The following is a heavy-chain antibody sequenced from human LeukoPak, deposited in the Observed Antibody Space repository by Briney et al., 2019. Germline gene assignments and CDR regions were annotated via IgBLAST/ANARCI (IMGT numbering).Heavy chain of an antibody. J-gene: IGHJ4*02. Sequence: QSGGSLRLSCAASGFTFSSYAMSWVRQAPGKGLEWVSAISGSGGSTYYADSVKGRFTISRDNAKNSLYLQMNSLRAEDTALYYCASSKPGSWERWVYWGQGTLVTVSS. CDR2: ISGSGGST. CDR3: ASSKPGSWERWVY. D-gene: IGHD1-26*01. CDR1: GFTFSSYA. V-gene: IGHV3-23*01.